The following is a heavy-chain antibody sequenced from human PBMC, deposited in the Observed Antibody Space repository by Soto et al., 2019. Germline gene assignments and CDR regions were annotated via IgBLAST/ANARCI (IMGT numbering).Heavy chain of an antibody. D-gene: IGHD3-16*01. J-gene: IGHJ4*02. CDR3: AREVHWSLKAYDY. V-gene: IGHV3-23*01. CDR1: GFTFSSYA. Sequence: EVQLLESGGGLVQPGGSLRLSCAVSGFTFSSYAMSWVRQAPGQGLEWVSAISGSGGSTYYVGSVKGRFTISRDNSKNTLYLQRNSLRGEDTAVYYCAREVHWSLKAYDYWGQGTLVTVSS. CDR2: ISGSGGST.